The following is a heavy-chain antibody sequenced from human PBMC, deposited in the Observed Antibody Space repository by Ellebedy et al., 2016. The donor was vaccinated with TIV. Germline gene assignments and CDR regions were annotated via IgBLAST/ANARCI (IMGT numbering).Heavy chain of an antibody. CDR3: ARDLGYSYGYYGMDV. D-gene: IGHD5-18*01. CDR1: GFTFSSYG. V-gene: IGHV3-33*01. Sequence: GGSLRLSCAASGFTFSSYGMHWVRQAPGKGLEWVALIWYDGSNKYYAASLKGRFTISRDNSKNTLYLQMNSLRAEDTAVYYCARDLGYSYGYYGMDVWGQGTTVTVSS. J-gene: IGHJ6*02. CDR2: IWYDGSNK.